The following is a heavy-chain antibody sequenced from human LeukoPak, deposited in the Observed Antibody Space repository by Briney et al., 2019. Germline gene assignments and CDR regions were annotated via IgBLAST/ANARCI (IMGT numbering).Heavy chain of an antibody. CDR1: GFTFSGYE. CDR3: AKESGTSRPLDF. V-gene: IGHV3-48*03. CDR2: ICGRGNTI. D-gene: IGHD1-1*01. J-gene: IGHJ4*02. Sequence: QPGGSLRLSCAASGFTFSGYEMNWVRQAPGKGLEWISYICGRGNTIYYADSVKGRFTISRDNAENLLYLQMNSLRAEDTAVYYCAKESGTSRPLDFWGQGTLVTVSS.